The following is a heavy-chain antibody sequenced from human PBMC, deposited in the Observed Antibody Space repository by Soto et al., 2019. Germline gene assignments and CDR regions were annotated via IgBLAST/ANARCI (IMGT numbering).Heavy chain of an antibody. D-gene: IGHD2-15*01. CDR2: IDLSGTTT. J-gene: IGHJ4*02. CDR1: GFYFSDYS. CDR3: TKDRVPDGIYSFDY. Sequence: GGSKRLSCTASGFYFSDYSMNWVRQNTGKGLEWVSFIDLSGTTTYYRDSVKGRFTIFKDKSMNTVYLQMNSLTVEDAAVYYCTKDRVPDGIYSFDYWGQGALVTVSS. V-gene: IGHV3-23*03.